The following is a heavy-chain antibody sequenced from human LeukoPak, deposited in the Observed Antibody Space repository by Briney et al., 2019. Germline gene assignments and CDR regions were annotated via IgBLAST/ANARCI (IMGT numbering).Heavy chain of an antibody. CDR3: AREGYRLGAFDI. J-gene: IGHJ3*02. Sequence: PSETLPLTCTVSGGSISSYYWSWIRQPPGKGLEWIGYIYYSGSTNYNPSLKSRVTISVDTSKNQFSLKLSSVTAADTAVYYCAREGYRLGAFDIWGQGTMVTVSS. CDR1: GGSISSYY. CDR2: IYYSGST. D-gene: IGHD5-12*01. V-gene: IGHV4-59*01.